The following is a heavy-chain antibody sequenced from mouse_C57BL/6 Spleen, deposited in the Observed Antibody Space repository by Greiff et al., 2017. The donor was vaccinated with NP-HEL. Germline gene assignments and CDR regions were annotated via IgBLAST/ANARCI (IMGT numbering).Heavy chain of an antibody. CDR3: AKSFYYGSFFGY. J-gene: IGHJ2*01. CDR2: ISSGSSTI. D-gene: IGHD1-1*01. CDR1: GFTFSDYG. V-gene: IGHV5-17*01. Sequence: EVKLVESGGGLVKPGGSLKLSCAASGFTFSDYGMHWVRQAPEKGLEWVAYISSGSSTIYYADTVKGRFPISRDNAKNTLFLQMTSLRSEDTAMYYSAKSFYYGSFFGYWGQGTTLTVSS.